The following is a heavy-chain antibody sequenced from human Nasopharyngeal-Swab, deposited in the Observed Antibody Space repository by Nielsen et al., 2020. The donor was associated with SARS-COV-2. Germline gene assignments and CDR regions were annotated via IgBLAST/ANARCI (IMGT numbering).Heavy chain of an antibody. CDR1: AYTFTTYA. CDR3: TRGVGYSSSWYLGY. J-gene: IGHJ4*02. D-gene: IGHD6-13*01. V-gene: IGHV1-3*01. CDR2: INAGNSNT. Sequence: ASPQVSCPASAYTFTTYAMHCVRHPPAQRLEWMGWINAGNSNTKYSQKFQGRVTITRDTSATTAYMELSSLRSEDTAVYFCTRGVGYSSSWYLGYWGQGTLVTVSS.